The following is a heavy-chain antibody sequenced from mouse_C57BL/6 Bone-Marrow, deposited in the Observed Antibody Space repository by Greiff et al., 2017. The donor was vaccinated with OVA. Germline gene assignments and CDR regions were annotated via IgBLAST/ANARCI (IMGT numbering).Heavy chain of an antibody. V-gene: IGHV1-63*01. CDR3: ARWGDVPLDY. J-gene: IGHJ2*01. Sequence: VQLVESGAELVRPGTSVKMSCKASGYTFTNYWIGWAKQRPGHGLEWIGDIYPGGGYTNYNEKFKGKATLTADKSSSTAYMQFSSLTSEDSAIYYCARWGDVPLDYWGQGTTLTVSS. CDR2: IYPGGGYT. CDR1: GYTFTNYW. D-gene: IGHD3-3*01.